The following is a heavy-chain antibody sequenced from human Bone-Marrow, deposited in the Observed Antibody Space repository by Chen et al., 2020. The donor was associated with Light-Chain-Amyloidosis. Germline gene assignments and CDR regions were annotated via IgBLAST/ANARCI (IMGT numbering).Heavy chain of an antibody. J-gene: IGHJ4*02. CDR2: VSGRTVST. CDR1: GFNFSSSG. D-gene: IGHD3-10*01. V-gene: IGHV3-23*04. Sequence: EVQLVESGGGLVQPGGSLRLSCATSGFNFSSSGMCWVRQAPGKGLEWVSTVSGRTVSTYYAGAVKGRFIISRDNSKSTLYLQMNSLRAGDTAVYFCTRKGGYFDFWGQGSLVTVSS. CDR3: TRKGGYFDF.